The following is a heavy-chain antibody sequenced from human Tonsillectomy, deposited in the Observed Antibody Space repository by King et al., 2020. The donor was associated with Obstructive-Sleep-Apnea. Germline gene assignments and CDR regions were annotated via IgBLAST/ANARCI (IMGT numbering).Heavy chain of an antibody. Sequence: VQLVESGAEVKKPGESLKISCKASGYSFTNYWIAWVRQTPGKGLEWMGIVHPGDSDTRYSPSFQGQVTISVVKSISTAYLQWSSLKASDSAMFYCARKKYSSSSADYWGQGTLLTVSS. V-gene: IGHV5-51*01. D-gene: IGHD6-19*01. CDR3: ARKKYSSSSADY. CDR2: VHPGDSDT. J-gene: IGHJ4*02. CDR1: GYSFTNYW.